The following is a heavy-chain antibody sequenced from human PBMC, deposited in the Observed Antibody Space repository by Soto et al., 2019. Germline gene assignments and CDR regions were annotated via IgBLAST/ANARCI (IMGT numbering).Heavy chain of an antibody. CDR2: FDPEGGEA. V-gene: IGHV1-24*01. J-gene: IGHJ5*02. Sequence: ASVKVSCKISGHTLTEFSIHWVRQAPGKGLEWMGGFDPEGGEAIYAQKWHGRVTVTEDTVTDTAYMELSGLKSDDTAVYYCARGEDYSNSRWFDPWGQGTLVTVSS. CDR3: ARGEDYSNSRWFDP. CDR1: GHTLTEFS. D-gene: IGHD4-4*01.